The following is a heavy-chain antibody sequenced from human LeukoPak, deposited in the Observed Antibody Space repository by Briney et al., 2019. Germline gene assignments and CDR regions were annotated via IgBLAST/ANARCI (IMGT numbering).Heavy chain of an antibody. CDR3: ASGTTVTNLAY. CDR1: GDSISSYY. D-gene: IGHD4-17*01. V-gene: IGHV4-59*08. Sequence: SETLSLTCTVSGDSISSYYWSWIRQPPGKGLEWIGYIYYSGSTNYNPSLKSRVTISVDTSKNQFSLKLSSVTAADTAVYYCASGTTVTNLAYWGQGTLVTVSS. J-gene: IGHJ4*02. CDR2: IYYSGST.